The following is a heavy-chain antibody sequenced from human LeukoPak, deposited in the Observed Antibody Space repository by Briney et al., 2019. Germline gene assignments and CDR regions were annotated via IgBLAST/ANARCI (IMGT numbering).Heavy chain of an antibody. CDR2: NYYGGSP. Sequence: PSETLSLTCNVSGGHIGTTSNSWGWAWIPQRPGKGLEWFGCNYYGGSPYYTSPLKSRVTISVDSSKNQFSLTLASLTAADTAFYSCARPPIVGSKGFYFDPWGQGTLVTVSS. V-gene: IGHV4-39*01. D-gene: IGHD2-21*01. J-gene: IGHJ5*02. CDR1: GGHIGTTSNS. CDR3: ARPPIVGSKGFYFDP.